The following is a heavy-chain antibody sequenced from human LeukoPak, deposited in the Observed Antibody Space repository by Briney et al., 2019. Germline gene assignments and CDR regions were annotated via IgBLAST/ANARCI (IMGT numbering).Heavy chain of an antibody. Sequence: SETLSLTCTVSGGSISSYYWSWIRQSPGKGLEWIGYIYYSGSTKYNTSPRSRVTISVDTSKNQLSLKLSSVTAADTAVYYCARDITTSSGTYYYYGLDVWGQGTTVTVSS. CDR2: IYYSGST. D-gene: IGHD1-14*01. J-gene: IGHJ6*02. CDR3: ARDITTSSGTYYYYGLDV. V-gene: IGHV4-59*01. CDR1: GGSISSYY.